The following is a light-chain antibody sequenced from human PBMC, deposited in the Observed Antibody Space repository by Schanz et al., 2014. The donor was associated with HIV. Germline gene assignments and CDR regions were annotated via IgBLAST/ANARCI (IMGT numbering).Light chain of an antibody. CDR2: DTD. V-gene: IGKV3-15*01. J-gene: IGKJ4*01. Sequence: EIVMTQSPGTLSVSPGERVTLSCRASQRVSSDLAWYQQKPGQAPRLLIYDTDYRATDIPARFSGGGSGTEFTLTISSLQSEDFAIYYCQHYNGWAFGGGTRVEI. CDR1: QRVSSD. CDR3: QHYNGWA.